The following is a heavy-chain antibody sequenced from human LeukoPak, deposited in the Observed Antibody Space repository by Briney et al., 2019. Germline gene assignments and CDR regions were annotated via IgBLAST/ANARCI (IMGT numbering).Heavy chain of an antibody. CDR2: ISSSSSYI. D-gene: IGHD3-10*01. CDR3: ARGSRITMVRGVIPPQPESHYYYYYGMDV. CDR1: GFTFSSYS. J-gene: IGHJ6*02. V-gene: IGHV3-21*01. Sequence: GGSLRLSCAASGFTFSSYSMNWVRQAPGKGLEWVSSISSSSSYIYYADSVKGRFTISRDNAKNSLYLQMNSLRAEDTAVYYCARGSRITMVRGVIPPQPESHYYYYYGMDVWGQGTTVTVSS.